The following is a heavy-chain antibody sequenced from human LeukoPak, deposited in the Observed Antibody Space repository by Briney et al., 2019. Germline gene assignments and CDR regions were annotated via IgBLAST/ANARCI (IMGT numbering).Heavy chain of an antibody. CDR2: IYYSGST. CDR1: GDSISSYY. D-gene: IGHD3-16*01. CDR3: ARHLPKGGWDY. V-gene: IGHV4-59*08. Sequence: SETLSLTCTVSGDSISSYYWSWIRQPPGKGLEWIGYIYYSGSTKYNPSLKSRVTISVDTSKNQFSLKLSSVTAADTAGYYCARHLPKGGWDYWGQGTLVTVSS. J-gene: IGHJ4*02.